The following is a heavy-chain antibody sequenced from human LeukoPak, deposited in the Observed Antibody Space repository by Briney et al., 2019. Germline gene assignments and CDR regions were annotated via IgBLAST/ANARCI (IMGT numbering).Heavy chain of an antibody. CDR2: IYNSGST. D-gene: IGHD3-9*01. Sequence: SETLSLTCTVSGVSLSSGGYYWSWIRQHPGKGLEWIGYIYNSGSTYYNPTLKSRVTISVDTSKNQFSLKLSSVTAADTAVYYCARSSGITIYGFDPWGQGTLVTVSS. CDR1: GVSLSSGGYY. V-gene: IGHV4-31*03. J-gene: IGHJ5*02. CDR3: ARSSGITIYGFDP.